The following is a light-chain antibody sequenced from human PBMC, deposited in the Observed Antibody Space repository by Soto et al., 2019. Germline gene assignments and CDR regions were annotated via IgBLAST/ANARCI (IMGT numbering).Light chain of an antibody. V-gene: IGLV4-69*01. CDR3: QTWGTGIWV. CDR2: LNSDGSH. J-gene: IGLJ3*02. CDR1: SGHSSYA. Sequence: QSVLTQSPSASASLGASVKLTRTLSSGHSSYAIAWHQQQPEKGPRYLMKLNSDGSHSKGDGIPDRFSGSSSGAERYLTISSLQSEDEADYYCQTWGTGIWVFGGGTKVTVL.